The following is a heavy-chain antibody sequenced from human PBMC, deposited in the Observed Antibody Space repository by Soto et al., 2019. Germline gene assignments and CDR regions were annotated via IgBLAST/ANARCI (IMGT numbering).Heavy chain of an antibody. J-gene: IGHJ4*02. CDR3: ARDTDSLYYYGSGPDY. Sequence: ASVKVSCKASGYTFTSYGISWVRQAPGQGLEWMGWISAYNGNTNYAQKLQGRVTMTTDTSTSTAYMELRSLRSDDTAVYYCARDTDSLYYYGSGPDYWGQGTLVPVSS. CDR1: GYTFTSYG. D-gene: IGHD3-10*01. CDR2: ISAYNGNT. V-gene: IGHV1-18*01.